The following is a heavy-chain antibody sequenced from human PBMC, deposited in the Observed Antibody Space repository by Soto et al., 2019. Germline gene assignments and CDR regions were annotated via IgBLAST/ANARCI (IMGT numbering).Heavy chain of an antibody. CDR3: ARARKTYDILTGLGAFDI. D-gene: IGHD3-9*01. V-gene: IGHV1-69*13. CDR1: GGTFSSYA. CDR2: IIPTFGTA. Sequence: SVKVSCKASGGTFSSYAISWVRQAPGQGLEWMGGIIPTFGTANYAQKFQGRVTITADESTSTAYMELSSLRSEDTAVYYCARARKTYDILTGLGAFDIWGQGTMVTVSS. J-gene: IGHJ3*02.